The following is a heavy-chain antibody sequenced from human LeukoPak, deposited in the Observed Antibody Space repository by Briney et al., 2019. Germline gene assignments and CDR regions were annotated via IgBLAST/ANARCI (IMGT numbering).Heavy chain of an antibody. D-gene: IGHD3-3*01. J-gene: IGHJ5*02. CDR2: ISAYNGNT. CDR3: ARSLPYDFWSGYYFDLGWFDP. Sequence: ASVKVTCKASGYKFTNYGISWVRQAPGQGLEWMGWISAYNGNTNYAQKLQGRVTMTTDTSTSTAYMELRSLRSDDTAVYYCARSLPYDFWSGYYFDLGWFDPWGQGTLVTVSS. CDR1: GYKFTNYG. V-gene: IGHV1-18*01.